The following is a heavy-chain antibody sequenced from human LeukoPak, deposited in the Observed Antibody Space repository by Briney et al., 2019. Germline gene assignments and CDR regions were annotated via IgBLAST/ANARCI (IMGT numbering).Heavy chain of an antibody. CDR1: GFIFNNFG. J-gene: IGHJ4*02. Sequence: GGSLRLSCTASGFIFNNFGIHWVRQAPGKGLEWVSFIRFDATNRYYVDSVKGRFTISRDNSKNTVYLLMDSLRTEDTAVYYCAKDPSSGYSTGSFHHWGQGTLVTVSS. V-gene: IGHV3-30*02. CDR3: AKDPSSGYSTGSFHH. D-gene: IGHD5-18*01. CDR2: IRFDATNR.